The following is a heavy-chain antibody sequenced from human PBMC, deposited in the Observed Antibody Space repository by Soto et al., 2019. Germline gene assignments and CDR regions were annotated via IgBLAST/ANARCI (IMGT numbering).Heavy chain of an antibody. CDR2: ISAYNGNT. V-gene: IGHV1-18*01. D-gene: IGHD2-2*01. Sequence: GASVKVSCKASGYTFTSYGISWVRQAPGQGLEWMGWISAYNGNTNYAQKLQGRVTMTTDTSTSTAYMELRSLRSDDTAVYYCTTHPRPRYCSSTSCYPDYYYYMDVWGKGTTVTVSS. CDR1: GYTFTSYG. J-gene: IGHJ6*03. CDR3: TTHPRPRYCSSTSCYPDYYYYMDV.